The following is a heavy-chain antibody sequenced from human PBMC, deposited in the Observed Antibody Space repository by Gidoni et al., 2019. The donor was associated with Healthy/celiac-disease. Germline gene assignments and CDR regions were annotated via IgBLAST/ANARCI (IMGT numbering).Heavy chain of an antibody. Sequence: EVQLVESGGGLVKPGGSLRLSCAASGFTFSNAWMSCVRQAPGKGLEWVGRIKSKTDGGTTDYAAPVKGRFTISRDDSKNTLYLQMNSLKTEDTAVYYCTTEPGMVRGVIALMNWGQGTLVTVSS. CDR2: IKSKTDGGTT. CDR3: TTEPGMVRGVIALMN. CDR1: GFTFSNAW. J-gene: IGHJ4*02. D-gene: IGHD3-10*01. V-gene: IGHV3-15*01.